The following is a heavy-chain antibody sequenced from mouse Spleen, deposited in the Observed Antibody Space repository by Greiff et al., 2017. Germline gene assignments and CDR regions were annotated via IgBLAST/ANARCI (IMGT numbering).Heavy chain of an antibody. CDR1: GFTFSDYY. D-gene: IGHD1-1*01. CDR2: ISNGGGST. CDR3: ARRAYYYGSSSYAMDY. V-gene: IGHV5-12*02. Sequence: EVRLVESGGGLVQPGGSLKLSCATSGFTFSDYYMYWVRQTPEKRLEWVAYISNGGGSTYYPDTVKGRFTISRDNAKNTLYLQMSRLKSEDTAMYYCARRAYYYGSSSYAMDYWGQGTSVTVSS. J-gene: IGHJ4*01.